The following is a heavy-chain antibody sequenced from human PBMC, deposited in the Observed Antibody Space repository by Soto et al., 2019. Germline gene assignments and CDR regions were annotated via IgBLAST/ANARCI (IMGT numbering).Heavy chain of an antibody. CDR1: VDRFTSSW. V-gene: IGHV5-51*01. CDR3: ARRPVWDAGGYYGMDV. D-gene: IGHD1-26*01. Sequence: GAALKSSEERCVDRFTSSWIGWVRQIPGKGLEWMGIIYPGDSDTRYSPSFQGQVTISADKSISTAYLQWSSLKASDTAMYYCARRPVWDAGGYYGMDVWGQGTTVTVSS. CDR2: IYPGDSDT. J-gene: IGHJ6*02.